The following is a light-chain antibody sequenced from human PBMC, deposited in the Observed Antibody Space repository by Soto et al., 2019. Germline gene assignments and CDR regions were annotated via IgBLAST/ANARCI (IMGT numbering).Light chain of an antibody. V-gene: IGLV4-60*03. J-gene: IGLJ3*02. CDR3: ETWDSNSRV. CDR2: VEGSGTY. CDR1: SGHSSYI. Sequence: QLVLTQSSSASASLGSSVNLTCTLSSGHSSYIIGWHQQQPGKAPRYLMKVEGSGTYNKGSGVPDRFSGSSSGADRYLTISNLQSEDEADYYCETWDSNSRVFGGGTKLTVL.